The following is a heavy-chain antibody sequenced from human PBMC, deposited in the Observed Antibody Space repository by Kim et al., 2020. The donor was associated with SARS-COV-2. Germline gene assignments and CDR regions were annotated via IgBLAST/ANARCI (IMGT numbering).Heavy chain of an antibody. J-gene: IGHJ4*02. CDR3: ARGRIGYCSSISCSLHFDY. D-gene: IGHD2-2*01. Sequence: SETLSLTCTVSGGSISSYSWSWIRQPPGKGLEWIGYTYYSGSTNYNPSLKSRVTISVDASKNQFSLNLSSVTAADTAMYYCARGRIGYCSSISCSLHFDYWGQGTLVTVSS. CDR2: TYYSGST. V-gene: IGHV4-59*01. CDR1: GGSISSYS.